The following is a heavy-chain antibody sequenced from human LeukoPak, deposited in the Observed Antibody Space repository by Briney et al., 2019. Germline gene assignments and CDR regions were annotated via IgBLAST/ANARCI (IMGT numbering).Heavy chain of an antibody. D-gene: IGHD3-10*01. CDR3: AAVVRGTNNDY. J-gene: IGHJ4*02. CDR1: GFTVSSNY. V-gene: IGHV3-66*02. Sequence: GGSLSLSCAASGFTVSSNYMSWVRQAPGKGLEWVSVIYSGGSTYYADSVKGRFTISRDNSKNTLYLQMNSLRAEDTAVYYCAAVVRGTNNDYWGQGTLVTVSS. CDR2: IYSGGST.